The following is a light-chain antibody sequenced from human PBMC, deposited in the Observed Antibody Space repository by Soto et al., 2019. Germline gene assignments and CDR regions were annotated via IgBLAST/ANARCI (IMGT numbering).Light chain of an antibody. Sequence: EIVMTQSPATLSASPGAVATLSCKAGQNVYNNLAWYQQRPGQPPRLLIDDASTRATGISARFSGSGYGTEFTLTISRLQSEDFAVYFCQQCRNWPLTFGGGTKVEIK. CDR1: QNVYNN. CDR3: QQCRNWPLT. V-gene: IGKV3-15*01. CDR2: DAS. J-gene: IGKJ4*01.